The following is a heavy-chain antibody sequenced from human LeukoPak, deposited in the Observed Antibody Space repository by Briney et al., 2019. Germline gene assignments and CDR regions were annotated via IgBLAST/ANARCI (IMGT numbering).Heavy chain of an antibody. J-gene: IGHJ3*02. D-gene: IGHD3-3*01. Sequence: SETLSLTCTVSGGSISSYYWSWIRRPPGKGLEWIGYIYYSGSTNYNPSLKSRVTISVDTSKNQFSLKLSSVTAADTAVYYCARGSYDFWSGYWGDAFDIWGQGTMVTVSS. CDR2: IYYSGST. CDR1: GGSISSYY. CDR3: ARGSYDFWSGYWGDAFDI. V-gene: IGHV4-59*01.